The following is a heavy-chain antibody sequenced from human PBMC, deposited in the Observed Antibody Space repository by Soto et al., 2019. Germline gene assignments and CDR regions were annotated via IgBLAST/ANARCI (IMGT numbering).Heavy chain of an antibody. CDR3: ARDGSGAYNWNVGDFDY. CDR1: GFTFSSYG. CDR2: IWYDGSNK. J-gene: IGHJ4*02. V-gene: IGHV3-33*01. D-gene: IGHD1-20*01. Sequence: QVQLVESGGGVVQPGRSLRLSCAASGFTFSSYGMHWVRQAPGKGLEWVAVIWYDGSNKYYADSVKGRFTISRDNSKNTLYLQMNSLRAEDTAVYYCARDGSGAYNWNVGDFDYWGQGTLVTVSS.